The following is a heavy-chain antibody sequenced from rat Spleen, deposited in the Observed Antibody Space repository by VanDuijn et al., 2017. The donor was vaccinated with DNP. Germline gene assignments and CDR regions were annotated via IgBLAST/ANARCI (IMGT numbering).Heavy chain of an antibody. CDR2: IDTSGRRT. CDR3: ARSRLPGYYPFAC. V-gene: IGHV5-7*01. D-gene: IGHD1-4*01. CDR1: GFTFSDYA. Sequence: EVQLVESGGGLVQPGRSLKLSCTASGFTFSDYAMAWVRQSPKKGLEWVATIDTSGRRTYYPDSVKGRFTISRDNAQSTLYLQMNSLKSEDTATYYCARSRLPGYYPFACWGQGTLVTVSS. J-gene: IGHJ3*01.